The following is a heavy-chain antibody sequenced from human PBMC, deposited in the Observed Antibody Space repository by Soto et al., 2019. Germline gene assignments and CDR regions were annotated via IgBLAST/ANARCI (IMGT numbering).Heavy chain of an antibody. CDR2: INHSGST. CDR1: GGSFSGYY. V-gene: IGHV4-34*01. CDR3: ARQPNRFSDIVVVPAATSHDAFDI. D-gene: IGHD2-2*01. J-gene: IGHJ3*02. Sequence: SETLSLTCAVYGGSFSGYYWSWIRQPPGKGLEWIGEINHSGSTNYNPSLKSRVTISVDTSKNQFSRKLSSVTAADTAVYYCARQPNRFSDIVVVPAATSHDAFDIWGQGTMVTVSS.